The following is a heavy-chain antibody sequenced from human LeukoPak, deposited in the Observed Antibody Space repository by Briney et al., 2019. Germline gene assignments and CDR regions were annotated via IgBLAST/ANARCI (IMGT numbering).Heavy chain of an antibody. D-gene: IGHD6-25*01. J-gene: IGHJ1*01. CDR3: ARDGGPWHSSDWVEYFQH. CDR2: INPNSGGT. V-gene: IGHV1-2*02. Sequence: ASVKVSCKASGYTFTGYYMHWVRQAPGQGLEWMGWINPNSGGTNYAQKFQGRVTMTRDTSISTAYMELSRLRSDDTAVYYCARDGGPWHSSDWVEYFQHWGQGTLVTVSS. CDR1: GYTFTGYY.